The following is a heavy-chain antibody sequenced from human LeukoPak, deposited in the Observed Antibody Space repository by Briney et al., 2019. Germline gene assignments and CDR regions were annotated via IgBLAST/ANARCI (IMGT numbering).Heavy chain of an antibody. D-gene: IGHD1-26*01. J-gene: IGHJ4*02. CDR3: AKDISLASGSYPSQYFDY. V-gene: IGHV3-30*18. Sequence: GGSLRLSCAASGFTFSSYGMHWVRQAPGKGLEWVAVISYDGSNKYYADSVKGRFTISRDNSKNTLYLQMNSLRAEDTALYYCAKDISLASGSYPSQYFDYWGQGTLVTVSS. CDR1: GFTFSSYG. CDR2: ISYDGSNK.